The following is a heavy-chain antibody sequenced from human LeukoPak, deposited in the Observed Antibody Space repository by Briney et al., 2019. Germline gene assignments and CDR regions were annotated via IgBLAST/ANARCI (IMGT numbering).Heavy chain of an antibody. V-gene: IGHV1-8*01. CDR1: GYTFTSYD. CDR3: ARDLIAADLTFPYNWFDP. CDR2: MNPNSGNT. J-gene: IGHJ5*02. D-gene: IGHD6-13*01. Sequence: ASVKVSCKASGYTFTSYDINWVRQATGQGLEWMGWMNPNSGNTGYAQKFQGRVTMTRNTSISTAYMELSSLRSEDTAVYYCARDLIAADLTFPYNWFDPWVQGTLVTVSS.